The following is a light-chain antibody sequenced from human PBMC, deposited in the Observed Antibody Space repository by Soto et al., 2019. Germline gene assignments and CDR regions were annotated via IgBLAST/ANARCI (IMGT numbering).Light chain of an antibody. CDR2: EVS. J-gene: IGLJ3*02. Sequence: QSALTQPPSASGSPVQSVTISCTGTSSDVGGYNYVSWYQQHPGKAPKLMIYEVSKRPSGVPDRFSGSKSGNTASLTVSGLQAEDEADYYCSSYAGSSTWVFGGGTKLTV. CDR1: SSDVGGYNY. CDR3: SSYAGSSTWV. V-gene: IGLV2-8*01.